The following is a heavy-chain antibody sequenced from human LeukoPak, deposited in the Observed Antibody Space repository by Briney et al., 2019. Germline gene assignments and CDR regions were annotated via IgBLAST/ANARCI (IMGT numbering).Heavy chain of an antibody. V-gene: IGHV3-21*01. CDR3: ARERGNWSDGLDF. Sequence: GGSLRLSCAASGFTFSDYKMNWVRQAPGKGLEYVSSITNGRINTYYADSVRGRFTISRDNAKNSLFLQMNSLRAEDTAVYFCARERGNWSDGLDFWGRGTLVTVSS. J-gene: IGHJ2*01. CDR2: ITNGRINT. D-gene: IGHD1-1*01. CDR1: GFTFSDYK.